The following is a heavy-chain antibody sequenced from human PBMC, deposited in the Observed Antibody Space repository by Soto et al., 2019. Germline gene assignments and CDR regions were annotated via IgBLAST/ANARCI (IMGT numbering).Heavy chain of an antibody. Sequence: ASVKVSCKASGYTFTSYYMHWVRQAPGQGLEWMGIINPSGGSTSYAQKFQGRVTMTRDTSTSTVYMELSSLRSEDTAVYYCAREGVPILLWFGELSANWFDPWGQGTLVTVSS. V-gene: IGHV1-46*03. CDR3: AREGVPILLWFGELSANWFDP. J-gene: IGHJ5*02. D-gene: IGHD3-10*01. CDR2: INPSGGST. CDR1: GYTFTSYY.